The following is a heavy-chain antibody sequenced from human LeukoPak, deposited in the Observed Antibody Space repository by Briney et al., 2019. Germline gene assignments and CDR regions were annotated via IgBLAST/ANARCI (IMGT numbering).Heavy chain of an antibody. D-gene: IGHD3-22*01. J-gene: IGHJ4*02. CDR1: GFTFSNRA. CDR3: AKDRLGYDSSGPFDY. CDR2: VSDSGANT. Sequence: PGGSLRLSCAASGFTFSNRAMSWVRQAPGKGLEWVSTVSDSGANTYYSDSVKGRFTITRDNSKNTLYLQMNSLRAEDTAVYYCAKDRLGYDSSGPFDYWGQGTLVTVSS. V-gene: IGHV3-23*01.